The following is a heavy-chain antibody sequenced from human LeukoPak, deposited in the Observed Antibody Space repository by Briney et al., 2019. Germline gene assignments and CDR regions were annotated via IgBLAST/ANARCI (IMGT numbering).Heavy chain of an antibody. CDR1: GGSISSYY. V-gene: IGHV4-4*07. CDR2: IYTSGST. D-gene: IGHD6-6*01. J-gene: IGHJ6*03. Sequence: PSETLSLTCTVSGGSISSYYWSWIRQPAGKGLEWIGRIYTSGSTNYNPSLKSRVTMSVDTSKNQFSLKLSSVTAADTAVYYCAREYSSSSNYYYYYMDVWGKGTTVTVSS. CDR3: AREYSSSSNYYYYYMDV.